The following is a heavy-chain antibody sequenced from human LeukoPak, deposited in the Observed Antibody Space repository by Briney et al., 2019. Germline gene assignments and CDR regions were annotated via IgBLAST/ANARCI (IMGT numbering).Heavy chain of an antibody. Sequence: GTLRLSCAASGFTFSSYGMSWIRQPPGKGLEWIGSIYHSGTTYSGSTYYNPSLKSRVTISLDTSKNQFSLKVGSMTAADTAVYYCARAGGYGLIDYWGQGTMVTVSS. CDR3: ARAGGYGLIDY. D-gene: IGHD5-18*01. CDR1: GFTFSSYG. J-gene: IGHJ4*02. CDR2: IYHSGTTYSGST. V-gene: IGHV4-38-2*01.